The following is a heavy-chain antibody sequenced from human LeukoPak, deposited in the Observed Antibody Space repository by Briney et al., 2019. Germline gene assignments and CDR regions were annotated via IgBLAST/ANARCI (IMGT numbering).Heavy chain of an antibody. Sequence: SETLSLTCAVSGGSISSSNWWSWVRQPPGKGLEWIGEIYHSGNTNYNPSLKSRVTILEDKSKNQFSLKLSSVTAADTAVYYCARLSPKVLEWSPTKGKETHYFDYWGQGTLVTVSS. CDR3: ARLSPKVLEWSPTKGKETHYFDY. J-gene: IGHJ4*02. V-gene: IGHV4-4*02. CDR2: IYHSGNT. D-gene: IGHD3-3*01. CDR1: GGSISSSNW.